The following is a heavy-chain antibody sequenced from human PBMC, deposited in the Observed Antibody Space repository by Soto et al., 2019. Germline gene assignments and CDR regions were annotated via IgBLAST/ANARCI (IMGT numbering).Heavy chain of an antibody. V-gene: IGHV4-4*07. D-gene: IGHD6-19*01. J-gene: IGHJ5*02. CDR3: AREGVAVSCDNWFDP. CDR1: GDSISIYY. Sequence: SETLSLTCQVSGDSISIYYWSLIRQPAGKGLEWIGRISASGSSNYNPSLKTRVTMSLDTSKSQFSLQLNSVTAADTAVYYCAREGVAVSCDNWFDPWGKGT. CDR2: ISASGSS.